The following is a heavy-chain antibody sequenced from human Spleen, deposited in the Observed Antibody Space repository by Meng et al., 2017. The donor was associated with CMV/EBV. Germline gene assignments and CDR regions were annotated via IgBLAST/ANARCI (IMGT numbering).Heavy chain of an antibody. Sequence: EGSLRLSCAASGFGFSNYGIHWVRQAPGKGLEWVAIIRYDGSNKDYAVSVKGRFTISRDNSKNTVYLQMNSLRAEDTAVYFCAKDRDRWLQSGFDYWGQGTLVTVSS. CDR3: AKDRDRWLQSGFDY. J-gene: IGHJ4*02. D-gene: IGHD5-24*01. V-gene: IGHV3-30*02. CDR2: IRYDGSNK. CDR1: GFGFSNYG.